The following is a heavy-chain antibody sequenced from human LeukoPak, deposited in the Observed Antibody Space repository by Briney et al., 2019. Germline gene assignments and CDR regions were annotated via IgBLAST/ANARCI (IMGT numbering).Heavy chain of an antibody. CDR2: IYYSGST. Sequence: PSETLSLTCTVSGGSISSYYWSWIRQPPGKGLEWIGYIYYSGSTNYNPSLKSRVTISVDTFKNQFSLKLSSVTAADTAVYYCARHPPNYYDSSGTRSWFDPWGQGTLVTVSS. D-gene: IGHD3-22*01. J-gene: IGHJ5*02. V-gene: IGHV4-59*08. CDR3: ARHPPNYYDSSGTRSWFDP. CDR1: GGSISSYY.